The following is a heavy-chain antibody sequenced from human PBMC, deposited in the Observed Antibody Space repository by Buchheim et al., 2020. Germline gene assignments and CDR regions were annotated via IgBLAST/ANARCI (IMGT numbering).Heavy chain of an antibody. CDR1: GFTFSSYA. D-gene: IGHD3-3*01. V-gene: IGHV3-30*04. CDR2: ISYDGSNK. Sequence: QVQLVESGGGVVQPGRSLRLSCAALGFTFSSYAMHWVRQASGKGLEWVAVISYDGSNKYYADSVKGRFTISRDNSKSTLYLQMNSQRAEDTAVYYCARVLGGVVSPEDYYYGMDVWGQGTT. J-gene: IGHJ6*02. CDR3: ARVLGGVVSPEDYYYGMDV.